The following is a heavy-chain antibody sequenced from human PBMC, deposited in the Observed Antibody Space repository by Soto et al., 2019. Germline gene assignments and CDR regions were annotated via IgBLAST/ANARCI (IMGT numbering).Heavy chain of an antibody. Sequence: GGSLRLSCAASGFTFSDYYMTWIRQAPGKGLEWVSYISSKGNIIYYADSVKGRFAISRDNAKNSLYLQMNSLRAEDTAVYYCARGGETQGWFDPWGQGTLVTVSS. CDR3: ARGGETQGWFDP. J-gene: IGHJ5*02. V-gene: IGHV3-11*01. CDR2: ISSKGNII. CDR1: GFTFSDYY. D-gene: IGHD5-12*01.